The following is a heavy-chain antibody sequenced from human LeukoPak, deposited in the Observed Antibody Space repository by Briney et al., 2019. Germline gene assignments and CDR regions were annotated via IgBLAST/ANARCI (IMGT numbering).Heavy chain of an antibody. Sequence: PSETLSLTCTVSGGSFTSSSSYWGWIRQPPGKGLECIGNIYYIGTPFYNPSLKSRLTMSVDTSKNQFSLKLSSVTAADTAVYYCARLTGTAAFDIWGQGTMVTVSS. J-gene: IGHJ3*02. CDR1: GGSFTSSSSY. CDR3: ARLTGTAAFDI. CDR2: IYYIGTP. D-gene: IGHD1-7*01. V-gene: IGHV4-39*01.